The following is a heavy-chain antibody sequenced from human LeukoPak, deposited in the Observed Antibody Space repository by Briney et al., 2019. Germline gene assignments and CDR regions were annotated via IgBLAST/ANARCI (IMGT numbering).Heavy chain of an antibody. CDR3: ARTQYCSSTSCYAFDY. V-gene: IGHV1-18*01. Sequence: ASVKVSCKASGYTFTSYGISWVRQAPGQGLEWMGWISAYNGNTNYAQKLQGRVTMTTDTSTSTAYMELRSLRSDDTAVYYCARTQYCSSTSCYAFDYWGQGTLVTVSP. J-gene: IGHJ4*02. CDR2: ISAYNGNT. D-gene: IGHD2-2*01. CDR1: GYTFTSYG.